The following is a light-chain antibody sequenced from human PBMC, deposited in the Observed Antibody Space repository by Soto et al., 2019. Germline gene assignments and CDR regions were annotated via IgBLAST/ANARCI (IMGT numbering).Light chain of an antibody. CDR1: SSDVGSYNL. Sequence: QSALTQPASVSGSPGQSITISCTGTSSDVGSYNLVSWYQQHPGKAPKLMIFEGTKRPSGVSNRFSGSKSGNTASLTISGLQAEDEADYYCCSYAGGNYYVFGTGTKLTVL. CDR3: CSYAGGNYYV. J-gene: IGLJ1*01. V-gene: IGLV2-23*01. CDR2: EGT.